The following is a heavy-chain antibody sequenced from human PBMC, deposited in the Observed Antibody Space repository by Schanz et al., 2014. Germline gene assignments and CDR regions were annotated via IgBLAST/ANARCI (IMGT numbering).Heavy chain of an antibody. J-gene: IGHJ4*02. CDR2: INPDSGDT. Sequence: QVQLVQSGPEVKKPGASVRVSCQASGYTFVGYYIHWLRQAPGQGLEWMGWINPDSGDTNYVQNFQGRVTMTRDKSITTAYMDLSRLTSDDTAVYYCARVYRWQHILGHFDSWGQGSLVTVSS. CDR1: GYTFVGYY. V-gene: IGHV1-2*02. D-gene: IGHD6-13*01. CDR3: ARVYRWQHILGHFDS.